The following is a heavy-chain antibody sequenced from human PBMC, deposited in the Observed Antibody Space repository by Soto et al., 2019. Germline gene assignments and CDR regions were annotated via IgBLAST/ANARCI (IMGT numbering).Heavy chain of an antibody. CDR1: GFTFSSYG. D-gene: IGHD5-12*01. Sequence: PGGSLRLSCAASGFTFSSYGMHWVRQAPGKGLEWVAVISYDGSNKYYADSVKGRFTISRDNSKNTLYLQMNSLRAEDTAVYYCAKVGLRLHHGVGYFDYWGQGTLVTVSS. CDR2: ISYDGSNK. CDR3: AKVGLRLHHGVGYFDY. J-gene: IGHJ4*02. V-gene: IGHV3-30*18.